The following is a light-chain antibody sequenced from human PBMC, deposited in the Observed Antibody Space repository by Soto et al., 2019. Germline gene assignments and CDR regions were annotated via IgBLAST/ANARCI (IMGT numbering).Light chain of an antibody. CDR1: QSISSY. Sequence: DIQMTQSPSSLSASVGDRVTITCRASQSISSYLNWYQQKPGKAPKLLIYAASSLQSGAPSRFSGSGSGTDFTLTISSLQPEDFATYYCRQSYSTPPVTFGQGTKVDIK. CDR3: RQSYSTPPVT. J-gene: IGKJ1*01. CDR2: AAS. V-gene: IGKV1-39*01.